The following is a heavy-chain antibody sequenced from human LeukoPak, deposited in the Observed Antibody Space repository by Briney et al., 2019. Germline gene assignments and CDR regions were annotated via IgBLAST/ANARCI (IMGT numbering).Heavy chain of an antibody. Sequence: GGSLRLSCGDSGSSFSSYSMNWVRQAPGKYLEWVSSISSSSKYIYYADSVKGRFTISRDNAKNSLYLQMNGLRADDTAVYYCARSPQGTGSPADYWGQGTLVTVSS. CDR1: GSSFSSYS. D-gene: IGHD1-1*01. CDR3: ARSPQGTGSPADY. V-gene: IGHV3-21*01. J-gene: IGHJ4*02. CDR2: ISSSSKYI.